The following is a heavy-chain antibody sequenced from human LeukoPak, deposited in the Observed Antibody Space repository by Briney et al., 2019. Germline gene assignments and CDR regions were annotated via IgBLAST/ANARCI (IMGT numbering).Heavy chain of an antibody. D-gene: IGHD3-9*01. V-gene: IGHV1-8*01. CDR2: MNPNSGNT. Sequence: ASVKVSCKASGYTFTTYDINWVRQATGQGLEWMGWMNPNSGNTGYAQKFQGRVTMTRNTSISTAYMELSSLRSEDTAVYYCARGRRLTGYYDFDYWGQGTLVTVSS. CDR3: ARGRRLTGYYDFDY. J-gene: IGHJ4*02. CDR1: GYTFTTYD.